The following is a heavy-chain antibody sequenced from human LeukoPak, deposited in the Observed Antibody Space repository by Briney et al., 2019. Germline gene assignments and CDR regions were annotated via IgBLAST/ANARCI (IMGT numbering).Heavy chain of an antibody. CDR2: IIPIFGTA. CDR1: GGTFSSYA. D-gene: IGHD5-24*01. CDR3: ASADGYNFARAYFQH. Sequence: ASVKVSCKASGGTFSSYAISWVRQAPGQGLEWMGGIIPIFGTANYAQKFQGRVTITTDESTSTAYMGLSSLRSEDTAVYYCASADGYNFARAYFQHWGQGTLVTVSS. J-gene: IGHJ1*01. V-gene: IGHV1-69*05.